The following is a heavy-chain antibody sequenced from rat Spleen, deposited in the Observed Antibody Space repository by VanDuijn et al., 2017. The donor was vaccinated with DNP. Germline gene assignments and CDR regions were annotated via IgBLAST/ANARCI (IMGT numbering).Heavy chain of an antibody. CDR1: GDSITINY. Sequence: EVHLQESGPGLVKTSQSLSITSSVTGDSITINYWGWIRQFPGNKMEYIGHITYSGTTSYHPSLKSRISITRDTSKNQFFLQLSSVTTEDTATYYCARWNIGTSTLDYWGQGVMVTVSS. V-gene: IGHV3-1*01. J-gene: IGHJ2*01. D-gene: IGHD1-5*01. CDR3: ARWNIGTSTLDY. CDR2: ITYSGTT.